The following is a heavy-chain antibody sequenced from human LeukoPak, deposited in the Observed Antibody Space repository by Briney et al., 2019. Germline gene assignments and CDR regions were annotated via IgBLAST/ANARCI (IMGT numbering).Heavy chain of an antibody. J-gene: IGHJ3*02. V-gene: IGHV3-30*03. Sequence: GGSLRLSCAASGFTFSSYGMHWVRQAPGKGLEWVAVISYDGSNKYYADSVKGRFTISRDNSKNTLYLQMNSLRAEDTAVYYCARDWSAGAFDIWGQGTTVTVSS. CDR1: GFTFSSYG. CDR3: ARDWSAGAFDI. CDR2: ISYDGSNK. D-gene: IGHD2-8*02.